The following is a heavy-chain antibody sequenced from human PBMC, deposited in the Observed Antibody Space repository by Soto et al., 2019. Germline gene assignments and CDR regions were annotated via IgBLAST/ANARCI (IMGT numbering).Heavy chain of an antibody. CDR2: IYPGDSDT. D-gene: IGHD2-8*01. Sequence: GESLKISCKGSGYSFTSYWIGWVRQVPGKGLEWMGIIYPGDSDTRYSPSFQGQVTISADKSISTAYLQWSSLKASDTAMYYCARLRGYCTNGVCPYYYYGMDVWGQGTTVTVSS. V-gene: IGHV5-51*01. J-gene: IGHJ6*02. CDR1: GYSFTSYW. CDR3: ARLRGYCTNGVCPYYYYGMDV.